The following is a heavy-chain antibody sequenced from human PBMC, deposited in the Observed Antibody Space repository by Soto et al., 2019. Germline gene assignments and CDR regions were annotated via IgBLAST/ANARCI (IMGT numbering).Heavy chain of an antibody. CDR1: ELTFSSYG. Sequence: PGGSLRLSCAASELTFSSYGMNWARQAPGKGLEWVSAISSSTSFIHYADSVKGRFTISRDNAKNSLYLQMNSLRAEDTAVYYCARTSYGMDVWGQGTTVTVSS. J-gene: IGHJ6*02. CDR2: ISSSTSFI. CDR3: ARTSYGMDV. V-gene: IGHV3-21*04.